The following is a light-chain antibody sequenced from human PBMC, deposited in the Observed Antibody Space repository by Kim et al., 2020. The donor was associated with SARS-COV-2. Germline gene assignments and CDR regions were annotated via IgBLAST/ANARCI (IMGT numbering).Light chain of an antibody. V-gene: IGLV2-14*03. J-gene: IGLJ2*01. Sequence: QSALTQPASVSGSPGQSITISCSGINTDMSFSNYVSWYQQSPDKAPKLIIYNVDNRPSGISNRFSASKSGNMASLTISGLQAEDEADYYCSSYTSSNTLIFGGGTQLTVL. CDR2: NVD. CDR3: SSYTSSNTLI. CDR1: NTDMSFSNY.